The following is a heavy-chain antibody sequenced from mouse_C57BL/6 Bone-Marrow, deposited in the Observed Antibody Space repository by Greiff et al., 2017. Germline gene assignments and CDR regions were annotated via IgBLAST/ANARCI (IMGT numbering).Heavy chain of an antibody. CDR2: IWGDGST. J-gene: IGHJ4*01. D-gene: IGHD1-1*01. Sequence: VKLVESGPGLVAPSQSLSLTCTVSGFSFTSYGVSWVRQPPGTGLEWLGVIWGDGSTNSHPDLISRLSISKYNSKSQVFLKLNSRQTEDTATYYCASRFYYYGSSYDAMDYWGQGATVTVSS. CDR3: ASRFYYYGSSYDAMDY. CDR1: GFSFTSYG. V-gene: IGHV2-3*01.